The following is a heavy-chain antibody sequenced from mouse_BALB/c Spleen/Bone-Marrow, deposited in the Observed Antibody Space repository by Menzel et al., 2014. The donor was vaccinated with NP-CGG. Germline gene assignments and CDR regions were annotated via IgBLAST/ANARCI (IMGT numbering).Heavy chain of an antibody. CDR2: IRNKANGYTT. Sequence: DVHLVESGGGLVQPGGSLRLSCAPSGFTFTDYYMNWVRQPPGKALEWLGFIRNKANGYTTEYSASVKGRFTISRDNSQSILYLQMNILRAEDSATYYCARLGRGYFDYWGQGTTLTVSS. J-gene: IGHJ2*01. CDR3: ARLGRGYFDY. CDR1: GFTFTDYY. D-gene: IGHD4-1*01. V-gene: IGHV7-3*02.